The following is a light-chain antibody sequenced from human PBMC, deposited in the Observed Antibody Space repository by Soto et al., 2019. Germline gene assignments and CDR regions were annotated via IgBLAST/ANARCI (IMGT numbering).Light chain of an antibody. CDR3: QSYDSSLSGSYA. CDR1: SSNIGARVD. V-gene: IGLV1-40*01. Sequence: QSVLTQPPSGSGAPGQTVTISCTGTSSNIGARVDVHWYQHLPGLAPKLLIYANNIRPSGVPDRFSGSKSGSSASLAISGLQAEDEGDYYCQSYDSSLSGSYAFGTGTKVTVL. J-gene: IGLJ1*01. CDR2: ANN.